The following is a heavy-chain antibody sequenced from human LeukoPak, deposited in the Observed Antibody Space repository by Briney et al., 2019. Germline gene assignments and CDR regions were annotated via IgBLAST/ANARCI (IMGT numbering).Heavy chain of an antibody. V-gene: IGHV3-48*01. D-gene: IGHD3-10*01. J-gene: IGHJ4*02. CDR1: GFTFSSYA. CDR3: ARDTYYYGSGSYLPFDY. Sequence: GGSLRLSCAASGFTFSSYAMNWVRQAPGRGLEWVSYIGPSGTAIYYADSVKGRFTISRDNSKNTLYLQMNSLRAEDTAVYYCARDTYYYGSGSYLPFDYWGQGTLVTVSS. CDR2: IGPSGTAI.